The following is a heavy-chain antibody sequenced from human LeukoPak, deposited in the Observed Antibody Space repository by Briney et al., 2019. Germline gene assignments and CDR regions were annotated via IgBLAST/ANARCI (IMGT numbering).Heavy chain of an antibody. D-gene: IGHD4-17*01. CDR1: GGSISSGGYY. V-gene: IGHV4-31*03. CDR2: IYYSGST. CDR3: ARSGYGDYSHLFDY. Sequence: SETLSLTCTVSGGSISSGGYYWSCIRQHPGKGLGWIGYIYYSGSTYYNPSLKSRVTISVDTSKNQFSLKLSSVTAADTAVYYCARSGYGDYSHLFDYWGQGTLVTVSS. J-gene: IGHJ4*02.